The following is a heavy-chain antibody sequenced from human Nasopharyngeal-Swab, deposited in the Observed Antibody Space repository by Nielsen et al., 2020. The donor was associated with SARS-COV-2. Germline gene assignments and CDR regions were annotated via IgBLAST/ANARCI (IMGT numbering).Heavy chain of an antibody. D-gene: IGHD2-15*01. CDR2: IYCSGST. CDR3: ARDRPEDTPFDY. V-gene: IGHV4-31*03. Sequence: SETLSLTCTVSGGSISSGGYYWSWIRQHPGKGLEWIGYIYCSGSTYYNPSLKSRVTISVDTSKNQFSLKLSSVTAADTAVYYCARDRPEDTPFDYWGQGTLVTVSS. CDR1: GGSISSGGYY. J-gene: IGHJ4*02.